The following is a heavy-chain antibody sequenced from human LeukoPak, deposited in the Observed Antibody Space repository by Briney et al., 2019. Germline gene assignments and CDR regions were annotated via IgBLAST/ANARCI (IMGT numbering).Heavy chain of an antibody. CDR2: ISAYNGNT. Sequence: ASVKVSCKASGYTFTSYGISWVRQAPGQGLEGMGWISAYNGNTNYAQKFQGRVTMTADESTSTAYMELSSLRSEDTAVYYCARVGPAIYGSRTYINYDYSYMDVWGEGTTV. D-gene: IGHD3-10*01. CDR3: ARVGPAIYGSRTYINYDYSYMDV. CDR1: GYTFTSYG. V-gene: IGHV1-18*01. J-gene: IGHJ6*03.